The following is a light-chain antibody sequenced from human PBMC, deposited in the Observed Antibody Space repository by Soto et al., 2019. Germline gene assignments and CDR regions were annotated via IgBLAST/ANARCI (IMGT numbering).Light chain of an antibody. Sequence: EIVMTQSPATLSVSPGERATLSCRASQSVSSDLAWYHQKPGQAPRLLIYGASTRATGIPARFSGSGSGTEFTLTINSLQSEDFAVYYCQQYNSWPRTFGHGTKVDIK. J-gene: IGKJ1*01. CDR2: GAS. V-gene: IGKV3-15*01. CDR1: QSVSSD. CDR3: QQYNSWPRT.